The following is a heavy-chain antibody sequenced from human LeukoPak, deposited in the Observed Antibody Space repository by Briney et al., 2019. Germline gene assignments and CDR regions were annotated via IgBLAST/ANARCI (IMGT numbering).Heavy chain of an antibody. Sequence: GASVKVSCKASGYTFTGDYMHWVRQAPGQGLEWMGWINPNSGGTNYAQKFQGRVTMTRDTSISTAYMELSRLRSDDTAVYYCSRRRIAVAGTVNLYNWFDPWGQGTLVTVSS. CDR3: SRRRIAVAGTVNLYNWFDP. CDR2: INPNSGGT. V-gene: IGHV1-2*02. J-gene: IGHJ5*02. CDR1: GYTFTGDY. D-gene: IGHD6-13*01.